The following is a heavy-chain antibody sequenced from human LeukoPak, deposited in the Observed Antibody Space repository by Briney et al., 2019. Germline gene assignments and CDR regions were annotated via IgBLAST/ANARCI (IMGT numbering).Heavy chain of an antibody. D-gene: IGHD3-10*01. V-gene: IGHV3-72*01. Sequence: GGSLRLSCAASGLTVSDNSMTWVRQAPGKGLEWVGRTRNKANSYTTEYAASVKGRFTISRDDSKNSLYLQMNSLKTEDTAVYYCASLYGSGKRWVDPWGQGTLVTVSS. J-gene: IGHJ5*02. CDR2: TRNKANSYTT. CDR3: ASLYGSGKRWVDP. CDR1: GLTVSDNS.